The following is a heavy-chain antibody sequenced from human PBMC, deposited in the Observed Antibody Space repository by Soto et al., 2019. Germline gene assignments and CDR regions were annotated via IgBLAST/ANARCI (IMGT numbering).Heavy chain of an antibody. D-gene: IGHD6-13*01. Sequence: GESLKISCQAFEYSFTGYWIGWVRQMPGKGLEWMGIIYPGDSDTRYSPSFQGQVTISADKSISTAYLQWSSLKASDTAMYYCARGEAAAATYGMDVWGQGTTVTVSS. J-gene: IGHJ6*02. CDR3: ARGEAAAATYGMDV. CDR2: IYPGDSDT. V-gene: IGHV5-51*01. CDR1: EYSFTGYW.